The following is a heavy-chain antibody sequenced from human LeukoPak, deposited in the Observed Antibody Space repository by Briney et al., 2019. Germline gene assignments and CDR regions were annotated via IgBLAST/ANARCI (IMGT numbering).Heavy chain of an antibody. Sequence: SETLSLTCTASGGSISSSAYHWGWIRQPPGKGLEWVGSIHSSGSTYYNLSLKSRVTISVDTSKNQFSLKLSSVTAADTAVYYCARVGDGYNYGAYFDYWGQGTLVTVSS. CDR3: ARVGDGYNYGAYFDY. CDR1: GGSISSSAYH. CDR2: IHSSGST. D-gene: IGHD5-24*01. J-gene: IGHJ4*02. V-gene: IGHV4-39*07.